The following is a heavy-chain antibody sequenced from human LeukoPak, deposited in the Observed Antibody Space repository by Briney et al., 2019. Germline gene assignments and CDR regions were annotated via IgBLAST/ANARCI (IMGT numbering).Heavy chain of an antibody. J-gene: IGHJ6*04. CDR1: GYTFSNYG. D-gene: IGHD6-19*01. Sequence: ASVKVSCKASGYTFSNYGISWVRQAPGLGLEWMGWTSAYNGNTNYAQKLQGRVTMTTDTSTSTAYMELRSLRSDDTAVYYCAREGRVDSGWTYYYYYGMDVWGKGTTVTVSS. CDR2: TSAYNGNT. CDR3: AREGRVDSGWTYYYYYGMDV. V-gene: IGHV1-18*04.